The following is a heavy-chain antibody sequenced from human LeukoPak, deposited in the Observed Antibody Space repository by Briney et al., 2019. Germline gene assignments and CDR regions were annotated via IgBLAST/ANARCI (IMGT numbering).Heavy chain of an antibody. CDR3: ARDPRDY. CDR1: GFTVSSYA. Sequence: GGSQRLSCAASGFTVSSYAMNWVRQAPGKGLEWVSGISGSGTSTYYADSVKGRFTISRDNAKNSLYLQMNSLRAEDTAVYYCARDPRDYWGQGTLVTVSS. J-gene: IGHJ4*02. CDR2: ISGSGTST. V-gene: IGHV3-23*01.